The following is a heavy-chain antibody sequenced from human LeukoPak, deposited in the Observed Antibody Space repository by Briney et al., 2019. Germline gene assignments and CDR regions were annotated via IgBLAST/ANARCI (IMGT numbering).Heavy chain of an antibody. CDR3: AKGYGPFYYYYMDV. J-gene: IGHJ6*03. Sequence: WGSLRLSCAASGFTFSSYSMNWVRQAPGKGLEWVSSISSSSSYIYYADSVKGRFTISRDNAKNSLYLQMNSLRAEDTALYYCAKGYGPFYYYYMDVWGKGTTVTVSS. CDR2: ISSSSSYI. CDR1: GFTFSSYS. V-gene: IGHV3-21*04. D-gene: IGHD3-16*01.